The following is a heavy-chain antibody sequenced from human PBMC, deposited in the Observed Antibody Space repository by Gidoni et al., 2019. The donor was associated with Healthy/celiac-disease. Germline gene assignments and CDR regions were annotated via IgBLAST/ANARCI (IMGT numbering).Heavy chain of an antibody. V-gene: IGHV4-31*03. D-gene: IGHD3-10*01. CDR2: IYYSGST. CDR1: GGSISRGGYY. CDR3: ARASAKLWFGELYGPLDY. Sequence: QGQLQESGPGLVKPSQTLSLTCTASGGSISRGGYYWSWIRQHPGKGMEWIGYIYYSGSTYYSPSLKSRVTISVDTSKNQFSLKLSSVTAADTAVYYCARASAKLWFGELYGPLDYWGQGTLVTVSS. J-gene: IGHJ4*02.